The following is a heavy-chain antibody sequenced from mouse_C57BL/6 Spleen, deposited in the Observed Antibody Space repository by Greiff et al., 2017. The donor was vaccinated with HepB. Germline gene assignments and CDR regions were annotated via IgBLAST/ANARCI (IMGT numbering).Heavy chain of an antibody. Sequence: QVQLQQPGAELVKPGASVKMSCKASGYTFTSYWITWVKQRPGQGLEWIGDIYPGSGSTNYNEKFKSKATLTVDTSSSTAYMQLSSLTSEDSAVYYCAREWDGYPRSYFDYWGQGTTLTVSS. V-gene: IGHV1-55*01. CDR2: IYPGSGST. D-gene: IGHD2-3*01. J-gene: IGHJ2*01. CDR1: GYTFTSYW. CDR3: AREWDGYPRSYFDY.